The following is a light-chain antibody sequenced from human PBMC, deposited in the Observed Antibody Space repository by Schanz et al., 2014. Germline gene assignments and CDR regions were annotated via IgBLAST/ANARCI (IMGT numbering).Light chain of an antibody. CDR2: EGS. CDR3: SSYTSSSTLVV. Sequence: QSALTQPASVSGSPGQSITISCTGTSSDVGSYNLVSWYQHHPGKAPKLMIYEGSKRPSGVSNRFSGSKSGNTASLTISALQAEDEAEYYCSSYTSSSTLVVFGGGTKVTVL. CDR1: SSDVGSYNL. V-gene: IGLV2-14*02. J-gene: IGLJ2*01.